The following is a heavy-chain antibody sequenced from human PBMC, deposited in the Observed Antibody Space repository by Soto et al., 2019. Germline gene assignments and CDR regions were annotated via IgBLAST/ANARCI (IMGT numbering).Heavy chain of an antibody. J-gene: IGHJ6*02. CDR2: ISYDGSNK. CDR1: GFTFSSYG. V-gene: IGHV3-30*18. CDR3: AKDLGGHDYYYYGMDV. Sequence: PGGSLRLSCAASGFTFSSYGMHWVRQAPGKGLEWVAVISYDGSNKYYADSVKGRFTISRDNSKNTLYLQMNSLRAEDTAVYYCAKDLGGHDYYYYGMDVWGQGTTVTVSS.